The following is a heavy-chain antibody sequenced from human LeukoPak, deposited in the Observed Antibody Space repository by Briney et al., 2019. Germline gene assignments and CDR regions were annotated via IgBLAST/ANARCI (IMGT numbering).Heavy chain of an antibody. D-gene: IGHD3-10*01. J-gene: IGHJ4*02. Sequence: PGRSLRLSCAASGFTFSTYAMHWVRQAPGKGLEWVAVISSDGSDKYYAESGKGRFTISRDNSKNQLYLQMNSLRAEDTAVYYCAKGVRGVIAYYFDYWGQGTLVTVSS. CDR1: GFTFSTYA. CDR2: ISSDGSDK. CDR3: AKGVRGVIAYYFDY. V-gene: IGHV3-30*04.